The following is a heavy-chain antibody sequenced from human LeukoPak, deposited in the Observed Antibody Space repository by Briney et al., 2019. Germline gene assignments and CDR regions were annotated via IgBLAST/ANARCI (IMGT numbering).Heavy chain of an antibody. D-gene: IGHD2-8*02. CDR1: GYTFTGYY. J-gene: IGHJ6*02. V-gene: IGHV1-2*04. CDR2: INPNSGGT. CDR3: ARDSLGPAPGYYYYGMDV. Sequence: ASVKVSCKASGYTFTGYYMHWVRQAPGQGLEWMGWINPNSGGTNYAQKFQGWVTMTRDTSISTAYMELSRLRSDDTAVYYCARDSLGPAPGYYYYGMDVWGQGTTVTVSS.